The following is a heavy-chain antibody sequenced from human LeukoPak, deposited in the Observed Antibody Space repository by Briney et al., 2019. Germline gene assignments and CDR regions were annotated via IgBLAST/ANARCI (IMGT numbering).Heavy chain of an antibody. CDR3: AELGITMIGGV. CDR1: GFSFSNYE. CDR2: ISYTGSTT. D-gene: IGHD3-10*02. V-gene: IGHV3-48*03. Sequence: GGSLRLSCAASGFSFSNYEMNWVRQAPGKGLEWISYISYTGSTTYQPDSVKGRFTISRDNSKNTLYLQMNSLRAEDTAVYYCAELGITMIGGVWGKGTTVTISS. J-gene: IGHJ6*04.